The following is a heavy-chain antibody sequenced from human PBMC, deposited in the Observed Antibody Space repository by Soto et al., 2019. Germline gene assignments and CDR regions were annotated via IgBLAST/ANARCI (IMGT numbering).Heavy chain of an antibody. CDR3: TTDRHPPNYGYIATMVRGVIMGGWFDP. J-gene: IGHJ5*02. CDR1: GFTFSNAW. D-gene: IGHD3-10*01. CDR2: IKSKTDGGTT. Sequence: EVQLVESGGGLVKPGGSLRLSCAASGFTFSNAWMNWVRQAPGKGLEWVGRIKSKTDGGTTDYAAPVKGRFTISRDDSKNTLYLQMNSLKTEDTAVYYCTTDRHPPNYGYIATMVRGVIMGGWFDPWGQGTLVTVSS. V-gene: IGHV3-15*07.